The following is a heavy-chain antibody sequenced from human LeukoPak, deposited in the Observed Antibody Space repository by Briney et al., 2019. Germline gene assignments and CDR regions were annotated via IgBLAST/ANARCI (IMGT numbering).Heavy chain of an antibody. V-gene: IGHV4/OR15-8*02. CDR2: ISLSGQT. CDR1: GGSIRSTNW. J-gene: IGHJ4*02. CDR3: SRESGAFCPFGY. D-gene: IGHD1-26*01. Sequence: SETLSLTCGVSGGSIRSTNWWSWVRQPPGQGLEWIGEISLSGQTNYSPSLNGRVTMSPDESRNQLSLSLTSVTAADTAIYYCSRESGAFCPFGYWGQGTLVIVPP.